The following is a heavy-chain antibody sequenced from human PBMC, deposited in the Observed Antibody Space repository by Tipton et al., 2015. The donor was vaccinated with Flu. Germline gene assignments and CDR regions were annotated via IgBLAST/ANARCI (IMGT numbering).Heavy chain of an antibody. Sequence: VQLVQSGAEVTKPGKSLRISCEGSGYILSADWIGWVRQMPGKGLEWMGAISPGASHGTYSPPFQGQVTISADKSITTAYLQWSSLKASDTAMYYCARKYCSTTTCYQALDIWGQGTMVTVSS. V-gene: IGHV5-51*03. CDR2: ISPGASHG. CDR1: GYILSADW. J-gene: IGHJ3*02. D-gene: IGHD2-2*01. CDR3: ARKYCSTTTCYQALDI.